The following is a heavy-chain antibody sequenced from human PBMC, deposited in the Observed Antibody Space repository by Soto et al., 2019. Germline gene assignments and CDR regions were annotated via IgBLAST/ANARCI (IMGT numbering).Heavy chain of an antibody. Sequence: EPLKISYKGSGYSFASYWSGWVRQMPGKDLEWMGIIYPGDSDTRYSPSFQGQVTISADKSLRTAYLQWTSLKASDTALYYCARTRSFTLGFYYDGMDVWGQGTTVTVSS. CDR3: ARTRSFTLGFYYDGMDV. V-gene: IGHV5-51*01. D-gene: IGHD6-6*01. CDR1: GYSFASYW. J-gene: IGHJ6*02. CDR2: IYPGDSDT.